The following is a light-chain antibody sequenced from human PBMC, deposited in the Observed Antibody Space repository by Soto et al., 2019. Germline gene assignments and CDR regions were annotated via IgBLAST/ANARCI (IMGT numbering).Light chain of an antibody. J-gene: IGLJ1*01. V-gene: IGLV2-14*01. CDR2: EVS. CDR3: TSYTGSSTPYV. Sequence: QSALTQPASVSGSPGQSLTISCTGTSSDAGGYDYVSWYQQRPGKAPTLMISEVSNRPSGVSNRFSGSKSGNTASLTISGLQAEDEADYYCTSYTGSSTPYVFGTGSKVTV. CDR1: SSDAGGYDY.